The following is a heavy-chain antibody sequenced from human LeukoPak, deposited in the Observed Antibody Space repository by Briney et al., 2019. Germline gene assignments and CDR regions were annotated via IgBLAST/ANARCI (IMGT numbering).Heavy chain of an antibody. CDR2: ISSGSSYI. CDR1: GFTFGSYT. J-gene: IGHJ6*03. V-gene: IGHV3-21*01. D-gene: IGHD2-15*01. Sequence: GGSLRLSCAASGFTFGSYTMNWVRQAPGKGLEWVSIISSGSSYIHYADSVKGRFTISRDNAKNSLYLQMNSLRAEDTAVYYCAREPRYCSGTNCYRGGYMDVWGKGTTVTVSS. CDR3: AREPRYCSGTNCYRGGYMDV.